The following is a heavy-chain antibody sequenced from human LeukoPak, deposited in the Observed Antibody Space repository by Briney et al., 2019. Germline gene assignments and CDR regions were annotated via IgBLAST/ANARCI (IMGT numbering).Heavy chain of an antibody. CDR1: GASVSSSNYY. J-gene: IGHJ4*02. V-gene: IGHV4-61*01. Sequence: PSETLSLTCTVSGASVSSSNYYWSRIRQPPGKGLEWVGSIYYSGSTNYNPSLKSRVTISVDTSKNQFSLKLSSVTAADTAVYYCARDYCTTTRCYPNYFDYWGQGTLVTVSS. CDR3: ARDYCTTTRCYPNYFDY. D-gene: IGHD2-2*01. CDR2: IYYSGST.